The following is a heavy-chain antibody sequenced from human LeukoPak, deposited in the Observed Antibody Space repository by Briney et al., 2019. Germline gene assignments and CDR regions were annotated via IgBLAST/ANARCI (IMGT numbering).Heavy chain of an antibody. CDR3: ARVQRRYDSSGYYYDHYYYYYMDV. V-gene: IGHV4-61*02. J-gene: IGHJ6*03. CDR2: IYTSGST. Sequence: SQTLSLTXTVSGGSISSDNYYWSWIRQPAGKGLEWIGRIYTSGSTKYNPSLKSRVTMSVDTSKNQFSLKLSSVTAAVTAVYYCARVQRRYDSSGYYYDHYYYYYMDVWGKGATVTVSS. CDR1: GGSISSDNYY. D-gene: IGHD3-22*01.